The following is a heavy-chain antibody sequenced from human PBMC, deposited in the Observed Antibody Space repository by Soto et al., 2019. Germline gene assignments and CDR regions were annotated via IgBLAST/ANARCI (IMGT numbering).Heavy chain of an antibody. CDR2: LSGNSGTT. CDR1: GFTFSTYA. D-gene: IGHD3-3*01. J-gene: IGHJ4*02. V-gene: IGHV3-23*01. CDR3: AKGSKFTIFSPNDY. Sequence: VQLLESGGGLVQPAGSLRLSCAASGFTFSTYAMAWVRQAPGKGLEWVSALSGNSGTTYSADSVKGRFTISRDNSRNTLYLQMSSLRADDTALYYCAKGSKFTIFSPNDYWGQGTLVTVSS.